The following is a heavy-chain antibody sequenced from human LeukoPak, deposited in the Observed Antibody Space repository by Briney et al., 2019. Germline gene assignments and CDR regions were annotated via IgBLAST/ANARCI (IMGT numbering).Heavy chain of an antibody. CDR3: ARRAPYYDSSGYYPTYFDY. D-gene: IGHD3-22*01. CDR1: GGSISSYY. Sequence: SETLSLTCTVSGGSISSYYWSWIRQPPGKGLEWIGYIYTSGSTNYNPSLKSRVTISVDTSKNQFSLKLSSVTAADTAVYYCARRAPYYDSSGYYPTYFDYWGQGTLVTVSS. J-gene: IGHJ4*02. CDR2: IYTSGST. V-gene: IGHV4-4*09.